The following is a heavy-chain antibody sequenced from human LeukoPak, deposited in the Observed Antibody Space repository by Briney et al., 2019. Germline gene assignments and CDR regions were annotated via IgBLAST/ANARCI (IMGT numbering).Heavy chain of an antibody. CDR2: ISGSGGTT. D-gene: IGHD6-19*01. CDR3: AKYYNSGWGNAFDI. Sequence: GGSLRLSCAASGFTFSKYGMSWVRQAPGKGLEWVSVISGSGGTTYYADSVKGRFTISRDNSKSTLYLQMNSLRAEYTAVYYCAKYYNSGWGNAFDIWGQGTMVTVSS. V-gene: IGHV3-23*01. CDR1: GFTFSKYG. J-gene: IGHJ3*02.